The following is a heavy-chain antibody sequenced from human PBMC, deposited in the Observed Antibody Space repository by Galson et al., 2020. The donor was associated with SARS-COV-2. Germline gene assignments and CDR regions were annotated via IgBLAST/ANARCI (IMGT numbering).Heavy chain of an antibody. CDR3: ASLAAADAHLYYYSGMDV. Sequence: NSGGSLRLSCAASGFTFSSYSMNWVRQAPGKGLEWVSSISSSSSYIYYADSVKGRFTISRDNAKNSLYLQMNSLRAEDTAVYYCASLAAADAHLYYYSGMDVWGQGTPVTVSS. CDR2: ISSSSSYI. CDR1: GFTFSSYS. J-gene: IGHJ6*02. V-gene: IGHV3-21*01. D-gene: IGHD6-13*01.